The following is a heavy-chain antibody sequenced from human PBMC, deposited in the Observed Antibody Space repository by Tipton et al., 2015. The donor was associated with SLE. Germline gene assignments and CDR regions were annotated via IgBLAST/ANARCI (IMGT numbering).Heavy chain of an antibody. Sequence: ESLRLSCAASGFTVSSNYMSWVRQAPGKGLEWVSVIYSGGSTYYADSVRGRFTISRDNSKNTLYLQMNSLRAEDTAVYYCASGWELSFDYWGQGTLVTVSS. J-gene: IGHJ4*02. D-gene: IGHD1-26*01. CDR3: ASGWELSFDY. CDR1: GFTVSSNY. V-gene: IGHV3-53*05. CDR2: IYSGGST.